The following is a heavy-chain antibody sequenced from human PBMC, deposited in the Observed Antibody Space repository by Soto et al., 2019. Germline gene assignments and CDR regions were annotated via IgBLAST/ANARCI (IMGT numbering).Heavy chain of an antibody. D-gene: IGHD4-4*01. CDR2: INPDGNVG. CDR1: GFTFSTYC. J-gene: IGHJ4*02. CDR3: AGWGGHDYNY. Sequence: XGSLRLTCVGSGFTFSTYCMNWVRQAPGKGLEWVANINPDGNVGTYVDSVRGRFTTSRDNAKNSLYLQMNSLRADDTAVYFCAGWGGHDYNYWGQGIMVT. V-gene: IGHV3-7*03.